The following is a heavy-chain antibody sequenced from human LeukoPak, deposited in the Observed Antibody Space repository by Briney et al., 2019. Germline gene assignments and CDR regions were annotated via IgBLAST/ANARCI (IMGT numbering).Heavy chain of an antibody. CDR3: ARDLRFGQYYYYYMDV. J-gene: IGHJ6*03. CDR2: ISASGGTT. CDR1: GFTFSSHV. V-gene: IGHV3-23*01. D-gene: IGHD3-10*01. Sequence: GGSLRLSCAASGFTFSSHVVSWVRQAPGKGLEWVSGISASGGTTYYADSVKGRFTISRDNSKNTLSLQMNSLRAEDTAVYYCARDLRFGQYYYYYMDVWGKGTTVTVSS.